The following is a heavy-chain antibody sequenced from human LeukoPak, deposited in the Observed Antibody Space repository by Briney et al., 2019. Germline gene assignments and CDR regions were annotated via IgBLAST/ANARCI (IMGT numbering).Heavy chain of an antibody. CDR2: INPNSGGT. CDR1: GYTFTGYY. D-gene: IGHD6-13*01. J-gene: IGHJ4*02. V-gene: IGHV1-2*02. Sequence: ASVTVSCKASGYTFTGYYMHWVRQAPGQGLEWMGWINPNSGGTNYAQKFQGRVTMTRDTSISTAYMELSRLRSDDTAVYYCASSVIAAAGTDYWGQGTLVTVSS. CDR3: ASSVIAAAGTDY.